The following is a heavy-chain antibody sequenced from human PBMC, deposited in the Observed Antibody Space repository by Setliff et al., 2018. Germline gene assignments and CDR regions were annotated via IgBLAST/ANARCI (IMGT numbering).Heavy chain of an antibody. V-gene: IGHV1-18*01. D-gene: IGHD3-16*01. CDR2: ISAYNGNT. J-gene: IGHJ4*02. Sequence: AASVKVSCKASAFTFSSYGISWVRQAPGQGLEWMGWISAYNGNTKSAQKFQGRVTMTTDSSKNTVYMELKTLRFDDTAFYYCARAPRWGAGKALDYWGQGTLVTVSS. CDR1: AFTFSSYG. CDR3: ARAPRWGAGKALDY.